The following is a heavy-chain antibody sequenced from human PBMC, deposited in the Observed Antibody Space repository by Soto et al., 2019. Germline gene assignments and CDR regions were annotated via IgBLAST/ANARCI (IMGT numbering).Heavy chain of an antibody. V-gene: IGHV3-74*01. D-gene: IGHD3-10*01. Sequence: GGSLRLSCAASGFTFSTYWMHWVRQAPGKGLVWVSRINSDGSSTTYADSVKGRFTISRDNAKNTLYLQMNSLRVEDTAVYYCFGEYYWGQGAVVTVSS. CDR3: FGEYY. CDR1: GFTFSTYW. J-gene: IGHJ4*02. CDR2: INSDGSST.